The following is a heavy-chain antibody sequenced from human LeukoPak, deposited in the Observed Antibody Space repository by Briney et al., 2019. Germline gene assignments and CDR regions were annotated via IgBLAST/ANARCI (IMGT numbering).Heavy chain of an antibody. CDR2: INPNSGGT. J-gene: IGHJ6*03. Sequence: ASVKVSCKASGYTFTGYYMHWVRQAPGQGLGWMGWINPNSGGTNYAQKFQGRVTMTRDTSISTAYMELSRLRSDDTAVYYCARRIYYYYYMDVWGKGTTVTVSS. V-gene: IGHV1-2*02. CDR1: GYTFTGYY. CDR3: ARRIYYYYYMDV.